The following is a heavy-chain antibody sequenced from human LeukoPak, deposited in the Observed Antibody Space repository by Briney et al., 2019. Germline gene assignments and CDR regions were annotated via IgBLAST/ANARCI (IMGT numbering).Heavy chain of an antibody. Sequence: GGSLRLSCAASGFTFNTYAMSWVRQAPGKGLEWVSGISGSGDNTYYADSVQGRFTISRDNSKNTLYLQMNSLRAEDTAVYYCAKVPPPRGIIVPFDYWGQGTLVSVS. CDR2: ISGSGDNT. D-gene: IGHD2/OR15-2a*01. CDR3: AKVPPPRGIIVPFDY. CDR1: GFTFNTYA. J-gene: IGHJ4*02. V-gene: IGHV3-23*01.